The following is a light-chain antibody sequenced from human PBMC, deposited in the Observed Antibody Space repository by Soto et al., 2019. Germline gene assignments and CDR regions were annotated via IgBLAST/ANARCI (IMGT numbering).Light chain of an antibody. CDR3: SSYTTSSTRV. Sequence: QSALTQPATVSGSPGQSITISCTGASSDIGGYNSVSWYQQHPGKAPQLMIYDVSYRPSGISSRFSGSKSGNTASLTISGLQAEDEADYYCSSYTTSSTRVFGGGTKLTV. J-gene: IGLJ2*01. CDR2: DVS. V-gene: IGLV2-14*01. CDR1: SSDIGGYNS.